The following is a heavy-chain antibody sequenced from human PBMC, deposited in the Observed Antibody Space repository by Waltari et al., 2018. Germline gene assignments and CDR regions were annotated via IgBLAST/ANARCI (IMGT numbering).Heavy chain of an antibody. CDR2: GTT. Sequence: GTTSYNPSLESRLTMSVDTSRNQFSVELTSVTAADSAIYYCARDLTGSGFFDFWGQGIQVTVSS. V-gene: IGHV4-4*07. CDR3: ARDLTGSGFFDF. D-gene: IGHD6-19*01. J-gene: IGHJ4*02.